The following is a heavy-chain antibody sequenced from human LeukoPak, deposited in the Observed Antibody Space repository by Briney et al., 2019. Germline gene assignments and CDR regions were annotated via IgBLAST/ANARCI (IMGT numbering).Heavy chain of an antibody. CDR3: ARAYYYDSSGYYYEDATFDY. V-gene: IGHV3-33*01. Sequence: GGSLRLSCAASGFTFSSYGMHWVRQAPGKGLEWVAVIWYDGSNKYYADSVKGRFTISRDNAKSSLYLQLNDLRAEDTAVYYCARAYYYDSSGYYYEDATFDYWGQGTLVTVSS. D-gene: IGHD3-22*01. CDR1: GFTFSSYG. CDR2: IWYDGSNK. J-gene: IGHJ4*02.